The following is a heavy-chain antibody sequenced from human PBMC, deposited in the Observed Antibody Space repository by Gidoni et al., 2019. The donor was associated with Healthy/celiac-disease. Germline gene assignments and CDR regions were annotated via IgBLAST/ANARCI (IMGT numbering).Heavy chain of an antibody. Sequence: EVQLVESGGGLVKPGGSLILPCAASGFTFSSYSMNWVRQAPGKGLEWVSSISSSSSYIYYADSVKGRFTISRDNAKNSLYLQMNSLRAEDTAVYYCARDGAARVYYYGMDVWGQGTTVTVSS. D-gene: IGHD6-6*01. CDR3: ARDGAARVYYYGMDV. J-gene: IGHJ6*02. CDR2: ISSSSSYI. CDR1: GFTFSSYS. V-gene: IGHV3-21*01.